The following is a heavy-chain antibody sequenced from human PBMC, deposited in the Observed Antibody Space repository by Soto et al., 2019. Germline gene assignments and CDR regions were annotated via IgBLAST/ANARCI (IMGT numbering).Heavy chain of an antibody. Sequence: ASVKVSCKASGYTFTSYGISWVRQAPGQGLEWMGWISAYNGNTKYAQKVQGRVTMTTDTSTSTAYMELTSLRSDDTAVYYCAKGAGWEPEYYSDYWGQGTLVTVSS. CDR1: GYTFTSYG. D-gene: IGHD1-26*01. J-gene: IGHJ4*02. CDR3: AKGAGWEPEYYSDY. CDR2: ISAYNGNT. V-gene: IGHV1-18*01.